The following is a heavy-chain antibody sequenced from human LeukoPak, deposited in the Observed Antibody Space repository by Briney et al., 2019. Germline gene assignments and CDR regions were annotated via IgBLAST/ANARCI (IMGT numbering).Heavy chain of an antibody. J-gene: IGHJ4*02. D-gene: IGHD1-26*01. Sequence: GGSLRLSCAASGFSFSAYGVHWVRQAPGKGLEWVAVISYDGSNKYYADSVKGRFTISRDNSKNTLYLQMNSLRAEDTAVYYCARDAVGATTAYYFDYWGQGTLVTVSS. CDR3: ARDAVGATTAYYFDY. CDR1: GFSFSAYG. CDR2: ISYDGSNK. V-gene: IGHV3-30*19.